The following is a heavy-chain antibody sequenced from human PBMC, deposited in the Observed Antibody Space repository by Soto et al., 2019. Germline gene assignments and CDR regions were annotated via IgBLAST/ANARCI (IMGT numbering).Heavy chain of an antibody. D-gene: IGHD4-17*01. J-gene: IGHJ5*02. CDR3: ARHEASIDYGDYPNWFDP. CDR1: GGSISSSSYY. V-gene: IGHV4-39*01. Sequence: SETLSLTCTVSGGSISSSSYYWGWIRQPPGKGLEWIGSIYYSGSTYYNPSLKSRVTISVDTSKNQFSLKLSSVTAADTAVYYCARHEASIDYGDYPNWFDPWGQGTLVTVST. CDR2: IYYSGST.